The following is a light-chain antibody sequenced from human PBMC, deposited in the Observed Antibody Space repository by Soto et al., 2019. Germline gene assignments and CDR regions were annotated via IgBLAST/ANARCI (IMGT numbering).Light chain of an antibody. CDR3: QQYNSYSPLT. J-gene: IGKJ4*01. CDR2: KAS. V-gene: IGKV1-5*03. CDR1: QSISSW. Sequence: DIQMTQSPSTLSASVGDRVTITCRASQSISSWLAWYQQKPGKAPKVLIYKASILESGVPSRFSGSGSGTEFTLTISSLQPDDLATYYCQQYNSYSPLTFGGGTKVEIK.